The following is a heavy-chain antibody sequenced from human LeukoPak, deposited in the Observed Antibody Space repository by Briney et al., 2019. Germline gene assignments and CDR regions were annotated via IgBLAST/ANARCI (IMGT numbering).Heavy chain of an antibody. Sequence: PGGSLRLSCAASGFTFSSYSMNWVRQAPGKGLEWVSSTSSSSSYIYYADSVKGRFTISRDNAKNSLYLQMNSLRAEDTAVYYCARSSGSYRNALDFDYWGQGTLVTVSS. V-gene: IGHV3-21*01. J-gene: IGHJ4*02. CDR2: TSSSSSYI. CDR3: ARSSGSYRNALDFDY. CDR1: GFTFSSYS. D-gene: IGHD1-26*01.